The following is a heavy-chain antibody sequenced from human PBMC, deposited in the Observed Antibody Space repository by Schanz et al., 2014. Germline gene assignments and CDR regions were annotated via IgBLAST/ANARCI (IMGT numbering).Heavy chain of an antibody. Sequence: EVQLVESGGGLVKPGGSLRLSCAASGFTFSSYGMHWVRQAPGKGLVWVSHINSDGTTTTYADSVKGRFTISRDNAENTLYLQMNSLRVEDTAVYYCAMGGYQLHHWGQGTLVTGSS. D-gene: IGHD1-7*01. J-gene: IGHJ4*02. CDR1: GFTFSSYG. V-gene: IGHV3-74*02. CDR2: INSDGTTT. CDR3: AMGGYQLHH.